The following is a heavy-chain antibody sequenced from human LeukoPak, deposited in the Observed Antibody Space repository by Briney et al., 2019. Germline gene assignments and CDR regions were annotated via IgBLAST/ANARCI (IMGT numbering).Heavy chain of an antibody. V-gene: IGHV4-39*02. CDR1: GGSISSSSYY. Sequence: PSETLSLTCNVSGGSISSSSYYWGWIRQPPGKGLEWIGSMYYSGSSYYNPSLKSRVTISVDTSKNQFSLQLNSVTPEDTAVYYCARDFYPSSGWYFEEKPYYFDYWGQGTLVTVSS. D-gene: IGHD6-19*01. CDR3: ARDFYPSSGWYFEEKPYYFDY. CDR2: MYYSGSS. J-gene: IGHJ4*02.